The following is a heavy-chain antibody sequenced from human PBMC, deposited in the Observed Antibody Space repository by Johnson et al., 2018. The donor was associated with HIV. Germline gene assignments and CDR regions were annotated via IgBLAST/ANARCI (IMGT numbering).Heavy chain of an antibody. Sequence: EVQLVESGGGLVKPGRSLRLSCEASGFTFDDYGMSWVRQAPGKGLEWVSGINWNGGSTVYADSVKGRFTISRETSKNTLYLQMNSLIAEDTAVYYCARDPPSYGSGSYFRAFDIWGQGTMVTVSS. CDR3: ARDPPSYGSGSYFRAFDI. J-gene: IGHJ3*02. CDR1: GFTFDDYG. V-gene: IGHV3-20*04. D-gene: IGHD3-10*01. CDR2: INWNGGST.